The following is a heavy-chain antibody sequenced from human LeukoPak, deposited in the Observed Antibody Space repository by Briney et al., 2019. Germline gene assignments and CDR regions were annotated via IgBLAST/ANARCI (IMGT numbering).Heavy chain of an antibody. V-gene: IGHV4-38-2*02. CDR3: ARVRRTYYYYMDV. J-gene: IGHJ6*03. CDR1: GYSISSGYY. Sequence: SSETLSLTCTVSGYSISSGYYWGWIRPPPGKGLEWIGSIFHSGSTYYNPSLKSRVTISLDTSKNQFSLKLSSVTAADTAVYYCARVRRTYYYYMDVWGKGTTVTVSS. CDR2: IFHSGST.